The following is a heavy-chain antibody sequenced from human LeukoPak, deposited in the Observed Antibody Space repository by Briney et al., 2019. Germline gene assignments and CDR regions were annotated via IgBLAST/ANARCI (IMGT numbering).Heavy chain of an antibody. CDR3: ARDLQLST. Sequence: GGSLRLSCAASGFTFSGSAMSWVRQAPGEGLEWVSLISYSGANSYYTDSVRGRFTISRNNSEDTLFLQMNGLRAEDTAIYYCARDLQLSTWGLGTMVTVSS. CDR1: GFTFSGSA. J-gene: IGHJ3*01. D-gene: IGHD3-16*02. V-gene: IGHV3-23*01. CDR2: ISYSGANS.